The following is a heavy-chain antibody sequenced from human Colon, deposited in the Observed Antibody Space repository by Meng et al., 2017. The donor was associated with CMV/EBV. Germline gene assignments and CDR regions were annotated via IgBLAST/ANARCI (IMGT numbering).Heavy chain of an antibody. V-gene: IGHV4-34*01. CDR1: GGSFSGYY. Sequence: SETLSLTCAVYGGSFSGYYWSWIRQPPGKGLEWIGEINHSGSTNYNPSLKSRVTISVDTSKNQFSLKLSSVTAADTAVYYCARDRLGGIDYWGQGTLVTVSS. J-gene: IGHJ4*02. CDR2: INHSGST. CDR3: ARDRLGGIDY. D-gene: IGHD3-16*01.